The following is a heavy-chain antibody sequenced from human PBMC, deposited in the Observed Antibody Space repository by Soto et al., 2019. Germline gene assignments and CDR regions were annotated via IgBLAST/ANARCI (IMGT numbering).Heavy chain of an antibody. CDR1: GYSFTSNL. Sequence: GESLKISFEASGYSFTSNLICWVRQMPVKGLEWMRIINPADSDIKYSPSFQAQVTISADKSISTVYLQWSSLHCWERAISYCARHSREQKGWTIRSLDYSGRGTLITVSS. CDR2: INPADSDI. V-gene: IGHV5-51*01. CDR3: ARHSREQKGWTIRSLDY. D-gene: IGHD2-2*01. J-gene: IGHJ4*02.